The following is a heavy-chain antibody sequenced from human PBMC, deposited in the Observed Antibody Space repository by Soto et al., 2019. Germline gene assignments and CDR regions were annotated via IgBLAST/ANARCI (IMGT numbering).Heavy chain of an antibody. D-gene: IGHD6-13*01. V-gene: IGHV4-61*01. CDR1: GGSVSSGSYY. CDR3: ARDTLAAAGTMYY. Sequence: QVQLQESGPGLVKPSETLSLTCTVSGGSVSSGSYYWSWIRQPPGKGLEWIGYIYYSGSTNYNPSLKSRVTISVDTSKNPFSLKLSSVTAADTAVYYCARDTLAAAGTMYYWGQGTLVTVSS. J-gene: IGHJ4*02. CDR2: IYYSGST.